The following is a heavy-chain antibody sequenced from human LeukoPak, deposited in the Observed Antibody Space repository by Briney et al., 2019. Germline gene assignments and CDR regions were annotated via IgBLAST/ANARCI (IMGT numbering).Heavy chain of an antibody. CDR2: IYHSGST. Sequence: PSETLSLTCTVSGGSLSSGGYYWSWIRQPPGKGLEWIGYIYHSGSTCYNPSLKSRVTISVDRSKNQFSLKLGSVTAADTAVYYCARRVKWEPYLGYYYYCMDVWGKGTTVTVSS. CDR3: ARRVKWEPYLGYYYYCMDV. D-gene: IGHD1-26*01. V-gene: IGHV4-30-2*01. J-gene: IGHJ6*03. CDR1: GGSLSSGGYY.